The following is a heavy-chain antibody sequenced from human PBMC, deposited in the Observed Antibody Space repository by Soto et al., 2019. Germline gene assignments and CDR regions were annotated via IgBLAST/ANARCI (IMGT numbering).Heavy chain of an antibody. V-gene: IGHV4-59*01. D-gene: IGHD3-10*01. Sequence: SETLSLTCTVSGGSISSYYWSWIRQPPGKGLEWIGYIYYSGSTNYNPSLKSRVTISVDTSKNQFSLKLGSVTAADTAVYYCARDRDYGSGSYGWFDPWGQGTLVTVSS. CDR3: ARDRDYGSGSYGWFDP. CDR2: IYYSGST. J-gene: IGHJ5*02. CDR1: GGSISSYY.